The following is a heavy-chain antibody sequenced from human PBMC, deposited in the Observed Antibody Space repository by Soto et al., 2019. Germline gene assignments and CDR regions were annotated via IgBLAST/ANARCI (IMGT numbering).Heavy chain of an antibody. CDR1: GYTFTSYG. J-gene: IGHJ5*02. D-gene: IGHD3-10*01. Sequence: ASVKVSCKASGYTFTSYGISWVRQAPGQGLEWMGWISAYNGNTNYAQKLQGRVTMTTDTSTSTAYMELRSLRSDDTAVYYCARDYYGSGSFSALRTSWFDPWGQGTLVTVSS. V-gene: IGHV1-18*01. CDR3: ARDYYGSGSFSALRTSWFDP. CDR2: ISAYNGNT.